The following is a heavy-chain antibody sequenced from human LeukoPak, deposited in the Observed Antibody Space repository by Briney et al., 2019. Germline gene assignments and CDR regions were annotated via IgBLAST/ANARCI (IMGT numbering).Heavy chain of an antibody. D-gene: IGHD4-23*01. J-gene: IGHJ4*02. CDR3: AKDHVPTTVVTPYYFDY. CDR2: ISGSGGST. Sequence: GGSLRLSCAASGFTFSSCAMSWVRQAPGKGLEWVSAISGSGGSTYYADSVKGRFTISRDNSKNTLYLQMNSLGAEDTAVYYCAKDHVPTTVVTPYYFDYWGQGTLVTVSS. V-gene: IGHV3-23*01. CDR1: GFTFSSCA.